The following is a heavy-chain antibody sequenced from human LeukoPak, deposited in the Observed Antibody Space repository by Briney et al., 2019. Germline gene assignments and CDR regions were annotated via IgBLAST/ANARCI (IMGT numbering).Heavy chain of an antibody. CDR1: GFTFSSYG. CDR2: ISYDGSNK. V-gene: IGHV3-30*18. D-gene: IGHD2-2*01. CDR3: AKDLADIVVVPAAPFDY. J-gene: IGHJ4*02. Sequence: GGSLRLSCAASGFTFSSYGMHWVRQAPGKGLEWVAVISYDGSNKYYADSVKGRLTISRDNSKNTLYLQMNGLRAEDTAVYYCAKDLADIVVVPAAPFDYWGQGTLVTVSS.